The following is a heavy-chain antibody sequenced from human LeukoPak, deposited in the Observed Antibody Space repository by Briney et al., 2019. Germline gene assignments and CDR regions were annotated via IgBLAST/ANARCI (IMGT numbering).Heavy chain of an antibody. V-gene: IGHV3-21*01. J-gene: IGHJ4*02. Sequence: GGSLRLSCAASGFTFSTYSMNWVRQAPGQGLEWVSIISGTTSATFYADSLKGRFTISRDNAKNSLFLQMDSLRAEDTAVYYCARGCTGDGCSTRELDHWGQGTLVTVSS. CDR3: ARGCTGDGCSTRELDH. D-gene: IGHD2-8*02. CDR2: ISGTTSAT. CDR1: GFTFSTYS.